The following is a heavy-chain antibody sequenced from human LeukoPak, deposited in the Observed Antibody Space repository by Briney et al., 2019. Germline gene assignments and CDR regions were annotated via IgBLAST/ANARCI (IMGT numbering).Heavy chain of an antibody. Sequence: GGSLRLSCAASGFTFSSYAMSWVRQAPGKGLEWVSAISGSGGSTYCADSVKGRFTISRDNSKNTLYLQMNSLRAEDTAVYYCAKGSHYDSSGYWVYWGQGTLVTVSS. CDR2: ISGSGGST. J-gene: IGHJ4*02. CDR3: AKGSHYDSSGYWVY. D-gene: IGHD3-22*01. V-gene: IGHV3-23*01. CDR1: GFTFSSYA.